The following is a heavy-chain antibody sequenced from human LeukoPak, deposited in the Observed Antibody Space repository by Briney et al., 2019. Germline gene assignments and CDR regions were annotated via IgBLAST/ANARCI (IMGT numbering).Heavy chain of an antibody. V-gene: IGHV4-34*01. CDR3: ARGGYSGYAN. CDR1: GGSFSGYY. D-gene: IGHD5-12*01. CDR2: INHSGGT. Sequence: SETLSLTCAAYGGSFSGYYWSWSRQPPGKGLEWIGEINHSGGTNYNPSLKSRVTISVDTSKNQFSLKLSSVTAADTAVYYCARGGYSGYANWGQGTLVTVSS. J-gene: IGHJ4*02.